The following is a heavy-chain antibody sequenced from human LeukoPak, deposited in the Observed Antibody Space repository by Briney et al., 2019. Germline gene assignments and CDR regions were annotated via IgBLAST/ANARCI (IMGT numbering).Heavy chain of an antibody. D-gene: IGHD5-18*01. J-gene: IGHJ6*03. V-gene: IGHV4-59*08. CDR2: IYYSGST. CDR3: ARQGSGYSYGTYYYYYYMDV. Sequence: SETLSLTCTVSGGSISSYYWSWIRQPPGKGLEYIGYIYYSGSTNYNPSLKNRVTISVDTSKNQFSLKLSSVTAADTAVYYCARQGSGYSYGTYYYYYYMDVWGKGTTVTVSS. CDR1: GGSISSYY.